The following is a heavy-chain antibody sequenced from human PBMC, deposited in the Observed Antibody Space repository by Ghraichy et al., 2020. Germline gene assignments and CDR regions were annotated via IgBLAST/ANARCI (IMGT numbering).Heavy chain of an antibody. D-gene: IGHD3-3*01. CDR3: ARDYYDFWSGQPDY. CDR2: FYSGGST. J-gene: IGHJ4*02. V-gene: IGHV3-66*01. Sequence: GESLNISCAASGFTVSSNYMSWVRQAPGKGLDWVSVFYSGGSTYFADSVKGRFTMSRDNAKNTVYLQMNSLRAEDTAVYYCARDYYDFWSGQPDYWGQGTLVTVSS. CDR1: GFTVSSNY.